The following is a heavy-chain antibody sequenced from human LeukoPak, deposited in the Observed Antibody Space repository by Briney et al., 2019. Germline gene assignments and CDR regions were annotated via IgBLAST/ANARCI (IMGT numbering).Heavy chain of an antibody. V-gene: IGHV5-51*01. CDR2: IYPGDSDT. CDR3: ARQCGGDGRYFDY. D-gene: IGHD2-21*02. CDR1: GYSFTSYW. J-gene: IGHJ4*02. Sequence: GESLKISCKGSGYSFTSYWIGWVRQMPGKGLEWMGIIYPGDSDTRYSPSFQGQVTISPDKSISTDYLQWCSLKAADTSMYYCARQCGGDGRYFDYWGQGTLVTVSS.